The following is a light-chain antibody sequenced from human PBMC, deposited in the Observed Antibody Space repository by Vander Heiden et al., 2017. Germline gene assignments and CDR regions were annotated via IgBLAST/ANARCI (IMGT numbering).Light chain of an antibody. CDR1: YSNIGINA. J-gene: IGLJ1*01. V-gene: IGLV1-44*01. Sequence: HSVLTQPPSASGTPGQRVTISCSGSYSNIGINAISWYQQLPGTAPKLLIYTSDLRPSGVPDRFSGSRSGTSASLAISGLQSEDEADYYCAAWDDSLNGYVFGTGTKVTVL. CDR2: TSD. CDR3: AAWDDSLNGYV.